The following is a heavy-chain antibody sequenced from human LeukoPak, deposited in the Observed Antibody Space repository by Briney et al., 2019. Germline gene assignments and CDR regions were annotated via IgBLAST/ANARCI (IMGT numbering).Heavy chain of an antibody. CDR2: IYYSGST. D-gene: IGHD1-26*01. J-gene: IGHJ6*03. Sequence: SETLSLTCTVSGGSISSYYWSWIRQPPGKGLEWIGYIYYSGSTNYNPSLKSRVTISVDTSKNQFSLKLSSVTAADTAVYYCARSGSYYYYYYMDVWGKGTTVTVSS. CDR1: GGSISSYY. CDR3: ARSGSYYYYYYMDV. V-gene: IGHV4-59*01.